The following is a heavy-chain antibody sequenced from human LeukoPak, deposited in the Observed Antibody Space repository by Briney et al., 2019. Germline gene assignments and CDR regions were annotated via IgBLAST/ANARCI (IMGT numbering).Heavy chain of an antibody. J-gene: IGHJ4*02. D-gene: IGHD3-3*01. V-gene: IGHV4-4*07. CDR3: ARVVTLFGVASPRGGYYFDP. Sequence: SETLSLTCTVSGASISTYFWSWIRQSAEKGLEWIGRVYASGTPKYNSSLKSRLTMSVDTSKNQISLSLNSVTAADTAVYYCARVVTLFGVASPRGGYYFDPWGQGALVIVSS. CDR1: GASISTYF. CDR2: VYASGTP.